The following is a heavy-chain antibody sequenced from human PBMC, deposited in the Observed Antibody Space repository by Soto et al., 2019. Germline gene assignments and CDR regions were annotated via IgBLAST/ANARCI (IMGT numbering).Heavy chain of an antibody. CDR1: GFTVSSHF. CDR3: ARDGAAVSGTYFHH. D-gene: IGHD6-19*01. Sequence: EVQLVESGGGLIQPGGSLTLSCAASGFTVSSHFMSWVRQAPGKGLEWVSVIYSDGSTYYADSAKGRFTISRDNSKNTLYLKMNSLRAEDTAVYYCARDGAAVSGTYFHHWGQGTLVTVSS. V-gene: IGHV3-53*01. CDR2: IYSDGST. J-gene: IGHJ1*01.